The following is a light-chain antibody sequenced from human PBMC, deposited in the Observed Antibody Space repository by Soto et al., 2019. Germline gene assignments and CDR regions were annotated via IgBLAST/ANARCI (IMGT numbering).Light chain of an antibody. CDR1: NNDIDYNS. J-gene: IGLJ2*01. Sequence: QSALTQPASVSGSPGQTIIISCTGTNNDIDYNSVSWYQQHPGKAPKLILFDVSTRPSKIPGRFSGSKSDNTASLTISGLQAEDEADYYCSSHSTSTTHVLFVGGTKVTVL. CDR2: DVS. CDR3: SSHSTSTTHVL. V-gene: IGLV2-14*03.